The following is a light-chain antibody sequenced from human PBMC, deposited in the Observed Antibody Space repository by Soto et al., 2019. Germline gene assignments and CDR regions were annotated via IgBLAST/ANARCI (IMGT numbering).Light chain of an antibody. Sequence: DIQMTQSPSSLSASVGDRVTITCRASESISSYLNWYQQKPGKAPKLLIYDASSLQSGVPSRFSGSGSGTDFTLTVSSLQPEDFAIYFCQQSSSTPWTFGHGTTVEIK. J-gene: IGKJ1*01. CDR3: QQSSSTPWT. V-gene: IGKV1-39*01. CDR2: DAS. CDR1: ESISSY.